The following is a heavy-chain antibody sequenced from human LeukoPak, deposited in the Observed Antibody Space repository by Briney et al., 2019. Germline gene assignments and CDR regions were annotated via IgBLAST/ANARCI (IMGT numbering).Heavy chain of an antibody. CDR3: ARETDIVATIPGLFDY. CDR2: IIPIFGIA. D-gene: IGHD5-12*01. V-gene: IGHV1-69*04. CDR1: GGTFSSYA. Sequence: SVKVSCKASGGTFSSYAISWVRQAPGQGLEWMGRIIPIFGIANYAQKFQGRVTITADKSTSTAYMELSSLRSEDTAVYYCARETDIVATIPGLFDYWGQGTLVTVS. J-gene: IGHJ4*02.